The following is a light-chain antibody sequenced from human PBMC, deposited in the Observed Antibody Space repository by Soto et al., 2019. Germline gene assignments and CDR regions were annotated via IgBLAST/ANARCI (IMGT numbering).Light chain of an antibody. V-gene: IGKV1-5*03. CDR1: QTISSW. Sequence: DIQMTQSPSTLSGSVGDRVTITCRASQTISSWLAWYQQKPVKAPKLLIYKASTLKSGVPSRFSGSGSGTEFTLTISILQPDDFATYYCQHYNSYSEAFGQVTKVELK. CDR3: QHYNSYSEA. J-gene: IGKJ1*01. CDR2: KAS.